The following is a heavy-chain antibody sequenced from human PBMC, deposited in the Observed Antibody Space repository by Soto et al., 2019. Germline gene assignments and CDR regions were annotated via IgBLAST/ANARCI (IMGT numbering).Heavy chain of an antibody. CDR3: ASWSEPQYDYVWGSYRYDY. V-gene: IGHV4-39*01. J-gene: IGHJ4*02. CDR1: GGSISSSSYY. D-gene: IGHD3-16*02. Sequence: SETLSLTCTVSGGSISSSSYYWGWIRQPPGKGLEWIGSIYYSGSTYYNPSLKSRVTISVDTSKNQFSLKLSSVTAADTAVYYCASWSEPQYDYVWGSYRYDYWGQGTLVTVSS. CDR2: IYYSGST.